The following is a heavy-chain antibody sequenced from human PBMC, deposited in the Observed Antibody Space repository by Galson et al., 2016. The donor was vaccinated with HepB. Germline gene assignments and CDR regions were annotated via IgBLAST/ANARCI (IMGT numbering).Heavy chain of an antibody. V-gene: IGHV1-69*06. J-gene: IGHJ6*03. CDR3: AGGEGQWIQLWSSYYYYMDV. Sequence: LEWMGGIIPLFGTANYAQKFQGRVTITADKSTDTAYMELNSLISEDTAVYYCAGGEGQWIQLWSSYYYYMDVWGKGTTVTVSS. CDR2: IIPLFGTA. D-gene: IGHD5-18*01.